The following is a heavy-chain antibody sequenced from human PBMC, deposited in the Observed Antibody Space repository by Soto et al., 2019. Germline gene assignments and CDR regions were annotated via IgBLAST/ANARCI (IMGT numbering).Heavy chain of an antibody. J-gene: IGHJ6*04. CDR1: GFDFGSYG. Sequence: QVQLVESGGGVVQPGGSLRLSCVASGFDFGSYGMQWVRRAPGKGLEWMAVIWYDGSTAYYADSVKGRFTISRDNSKNTLFLHLNSLTAEDTAVYFCARAAVRVFFVPVFSGLDVWGNGTTVTVSS. CDR3: ARAAVRVFFVPVFSGLDV. CDR2: IWYDGSTA. V-gene: IGHV3-33*01. D-gene: IGHD3-10*01.